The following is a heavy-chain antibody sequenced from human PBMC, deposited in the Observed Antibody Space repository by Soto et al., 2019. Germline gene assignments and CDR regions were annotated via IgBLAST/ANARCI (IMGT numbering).Heavy chain of an antibody. Sequence: SETLSLTCTVSGASIYGDYWSWIRQSPGKGLEWIGYIYHMGGTDYNPSLKSRVTISTDRSKNQFSLNLRSVTAADTAVYFCARFTYKSGFNWFDPWGQGTQVTVSS. J-gene: IGHJ5*02. CDR2: IYHMGGT. CDR1: GASIYGDY. D-gene: IGHD5-12*01. CDR3: ARFTYKSGFNWFDP. V-gene: IGHV4-59*03.